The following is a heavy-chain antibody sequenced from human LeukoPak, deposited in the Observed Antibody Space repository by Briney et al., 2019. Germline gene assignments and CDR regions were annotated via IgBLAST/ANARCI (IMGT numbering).Heavy chain of an antibody. V-gene: IGHV4-39*01. CDR3: ARHGGYRYKTLNYYYYMDV. CDR2: IYYSGST. CDR1: GGSISSSSYH. D-gene: IGHD5-18*01. J-gene: IGHJ6*03. Sequence: SETLSLTCTVSGGSISSSSYHWGWIRQPPGKGLEWIGSIYYSGSTYYNPSLKSRVTISVDTSKNQFSLKLSSVTAADTAVYYCARHGGYRYKTLNYYYYMDVWGKGTTVTVSS.